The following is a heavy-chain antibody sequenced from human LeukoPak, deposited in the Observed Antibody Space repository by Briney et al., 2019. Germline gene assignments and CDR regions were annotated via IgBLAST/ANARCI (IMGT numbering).Heavy chain of an antibody. J-gene: IGHJ3*02. CDR2: IYYSGST. CDR3: ARHIFPDDAFDI. Sequence: SETLSLTCTVSGGSISSGGYYWSWIRQHPGKGLEWIGYIYYSGSTYYNPSLKSRVTISVDTSKNQFSLKLSSVTAADTAVYYCARHIFPDDAFDIWGQGTMVTVSS. D-gene: IGHD3-9*01. V-gene: IGHV4-31*03. CDR1: GGSISSGGYY.